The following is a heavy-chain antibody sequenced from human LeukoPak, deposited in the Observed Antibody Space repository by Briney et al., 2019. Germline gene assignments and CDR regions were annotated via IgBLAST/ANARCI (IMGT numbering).Heavy chain of an antibody. V-gene: IGHV3-64*04. J-gene: IGHJ4*02. CDR3: ARVGRATAGNYFDY. CDR2: INTNGANT. CDR1: GFTFKSYA. D-gene: IGHD6-13*01. Sequence: GGSLRLSCSASGFTFKSYAMHWVRQAPGKGLEYVSSINTNGANTYYADSVKGRFTISRDNSKNTLYLQMNSLRAEDTAVYYCARVGRATAGNYFDYWGQGTLVTVSS.